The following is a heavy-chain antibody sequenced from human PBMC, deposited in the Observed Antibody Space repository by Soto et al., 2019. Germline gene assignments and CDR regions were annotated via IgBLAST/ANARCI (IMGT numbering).Heavy chain of an antibody. CDR3: ARDADSSSSPYFDY. D-gene: IGHD6-6*01. V-gene: IGHV4-59*01. J-gene: IGHJ4*02. CDR2: IYYSGST. CDR1: GGSISSYY. Sequence: SETLSLTCTVSGGSISSYYWSWIRQPPGKGLEWIGYIYYSGSTNYNPSLKSRVTISVDTSKNQFSLKLSSVTAADTAVYYCARDADSSSSPYFDYWGQGTLVTVSS.